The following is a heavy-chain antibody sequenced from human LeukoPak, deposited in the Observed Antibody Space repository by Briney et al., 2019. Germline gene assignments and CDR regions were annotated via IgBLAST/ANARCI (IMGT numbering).Heavy chain of an antibody. V-gene: IGHV3-33*01. J-gene: IGHJ4*02. Sequence: PRRSLRLSCAASGFTFSSYGMHWVRQAPGKGLEWVAVIWYDGTNKNYADSVKGRFTISRDNSKNTVYLQMNSLRAEDTAVYYCLRDPYEAYWGQGTLVTVSS. CDR1: GFTFSSYG. CDR2: IWYDGTNK. CDR3: LRDPYEAY. D-gene: IGHD5-12*01.